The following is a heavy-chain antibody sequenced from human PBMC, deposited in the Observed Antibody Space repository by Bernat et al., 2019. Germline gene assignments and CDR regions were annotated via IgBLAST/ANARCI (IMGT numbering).Heavy chain of an antibody. CDR3: ARADGSYLSPVDD. Sequence: EVQLVESGEGLVQPGGSLRLSCAASGFTFSSYAMHWVLQAPVKGLEYVSAIRSSGVSTYCADSVKGRFNISRDNSKNTLNLQMGSLRAEDMAVYYCARADGSYLSPVDDWGQGTLVTVSS. D-gene: IGHD1-26*01. CDR2: IRSSGVST. J-gene: IGHJ4*01. V-gene: IGHV3-64*02. CDR1: GFTFSSYA.